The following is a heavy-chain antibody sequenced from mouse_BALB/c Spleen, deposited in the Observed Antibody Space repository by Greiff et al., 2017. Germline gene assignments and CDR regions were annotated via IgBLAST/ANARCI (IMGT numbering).Heavy chain of an antibody. D-gene: IGHD2-1*01. CDR2: IWSGGST. Sequence: VKLVESGPGLVAPSQSLSITCTVSGFSLTGYGVNWVRQPPGKGLEWLGMIWSGGSTDYNAAFISRLSISKDNSKSQVFFKMNSLQANDTAIYYCARAYGHYEAMDYWGQGTSVTVSS. CDR1: GFSLTGYG. CDR3: ARAYGHYEAMDY. V-gene: IGHV2-6-7*01. J-gene: IGHJ4*01.